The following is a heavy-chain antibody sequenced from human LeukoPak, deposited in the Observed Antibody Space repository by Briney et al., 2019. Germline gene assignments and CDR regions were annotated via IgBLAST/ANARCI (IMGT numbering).Heavy chain of an antibody. D-gene: IGHD3-10*01. V-gene: IGHV3-23*01. CDR1: GFTFSSYA. CDR3: AKGSF. Sequence: QTGGSLRLSCSASGFTFSSYAMHWVRQAPGKGLEWVSGISESGGSTYYADSVKGRFTSSRDNSKNTLYLQMNNLRAEDTAAYYCAKGSFWGQGTLVTVSS. J-gene: IGHJ4*02. CDR2: ISESGGST.